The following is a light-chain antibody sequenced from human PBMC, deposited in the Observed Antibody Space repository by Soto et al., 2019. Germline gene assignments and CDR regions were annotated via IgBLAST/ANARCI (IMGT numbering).Light chain of an antibody. CDR3: SSYTTGGTLV. J-gene: IGLJ2*01. CDR1: SSDVGGYNF. V-gene: IGLV2-14*01. CDR2: EVS. Sequence: QSALTQPASVFGSPGQSISISCTGTSSDVGGYNFVSWYQQHPGKAPKLMIYEVSARPSGVSNRFSGSKSGNTASLIISRLQAEDEADYYCSSYTTGGTLVFGGGTKLTVL.